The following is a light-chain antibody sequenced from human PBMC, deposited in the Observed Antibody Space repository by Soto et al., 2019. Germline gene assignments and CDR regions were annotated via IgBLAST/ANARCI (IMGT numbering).Light chain of an antibody. CDR2: DNN. Sequence: QSVLTQPPSVSAAPGQKVTISCSGSSSNIGNNYVSWYQQFPGTAPKLLIYDNNKRPSGIRDRFSGSKSGTSATLDITGLQTGDEADYYCGTWDSSLSAVVFGGGTKLTVL. V-gene: IGLV1-51*01. J-gene: IGLJ2*01. CDR3: GTWDSSLSAVV. CDR1: SSNIGNNY.